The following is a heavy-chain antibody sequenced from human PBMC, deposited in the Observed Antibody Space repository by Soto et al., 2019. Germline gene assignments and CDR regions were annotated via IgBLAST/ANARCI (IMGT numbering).Heavy chain of an antibody. Sequence: QVQLQESGPGLVKPSQTLSLTCSVSGTSTSSGAFYWNWIRQHPGKGLEWIGDIYYTGSSNYNPSLRNRVTISLDTSRNQFFLKLSDMTAADTAVYYCARLVRGVTMKQYHGKDIWGPGTTVNVSS. V-gene: IGHV4-31*03. CDR3: ARLVRGVTMKQYHGKDI. CDR1: GTSTSSGAFY. J-gene: IGHJ6*02. CDR2: IYYTGSS. D-gene: IGHD3-10*01.